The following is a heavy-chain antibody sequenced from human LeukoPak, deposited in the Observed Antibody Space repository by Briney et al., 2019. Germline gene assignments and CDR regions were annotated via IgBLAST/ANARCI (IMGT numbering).Heavy chain of an antibody. V-gene: IGHV3-7*01. D-gene: IGHD5-18*01. Sequence: GGSLRLSWAASGFTFSSYWISWVRQAPGKGLGWLANIKQDVSDKYYVDSVKGRFTISRDNAKNSLYLQMNSLRAEDTAVYYCARERGYSYGIFSRAAAFDIWGQRTMVTVSS. J-gene: IGHJ3*02. CDR1: GFTFSSYW. CDR3: ARERGYSYGIFSRAAAFDI. CDR2: IKQDVSDK.